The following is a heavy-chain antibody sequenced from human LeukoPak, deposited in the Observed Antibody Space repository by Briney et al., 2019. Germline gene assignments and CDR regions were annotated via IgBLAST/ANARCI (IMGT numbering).Heavy chain of an antibody. J-gene: IGHJ6*03. CDR1: GYTFTGHY. V-gene: IGHV1-2*02. D-gene: IGHD6-13*01. Sequence: ASVKVSCKASGYTFTGHYIHWVRQAPGQGLEWMGWINPKNAATNYAQKFQGRVTMTRDTSTGTVYMEVNALRSDDTAVYYCAIQQQLVLPYYYYMDVWGKGTTVTVSS. CDR2: INPKNAAT. CDR3: AIQQQLVLPYYYYMDV.